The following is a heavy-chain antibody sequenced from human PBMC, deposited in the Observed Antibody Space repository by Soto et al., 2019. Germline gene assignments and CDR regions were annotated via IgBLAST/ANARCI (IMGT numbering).Heavy chain of an antibody. CDR1: GFSFSNYW. CDR2: IKHDGSDK. J-gene: IGHJ5*02. V-gene: IGHV3-7*03. Sequence: GASLRLSCSASGFSFSNYWMSWVRQAPGQELEWVANIKHDGSDKNYVDSVKGRFTISRDNAKDSLYLQMNSLRVEDTAVYFCAXDKRCANSDGCYSWLDPWGQGTLVTVSS. D-gene: IGHD2-15*01. CDR3: AXDKRCANSDGCYSWLDP.